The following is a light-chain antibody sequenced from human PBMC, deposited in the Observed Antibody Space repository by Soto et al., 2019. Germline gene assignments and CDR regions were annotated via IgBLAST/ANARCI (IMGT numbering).Light chain of an antibody. Sequence: EIVLTQSPGTLSFSPGERATLSCRASQSVSSSYLAWYQQKPGQAPRLLIYGASSRATGIPERFSGSGSGTDFTLNISRLEPEDFAVYYCQQRXNWPPELTFGGGTKVDIK. J-gene: IGKJ4*01. CDR3: QQRXNWPPELT. V-gene: IGKV3D-20*02. CDR2: GAS. CDR1: QSVSSSY.